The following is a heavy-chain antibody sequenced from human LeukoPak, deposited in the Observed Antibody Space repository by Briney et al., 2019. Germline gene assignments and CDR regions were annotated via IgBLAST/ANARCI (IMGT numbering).Heavy chain of an antibody. Sequence: PGGSLRISCAASGFTVGNNYMSWVRQAPGKGLEWMSVIYSDGSTYYADSVKARFAISRDNSKNTLYFQMNSLRADDTAVYYCARDPGGGPTHGYWGQGTLVTVSS. CDR3: ARDPGGGPTHGY. J-gene: IGHJ4*02. V-gene: IGHV3-66*02. CDR1: GFTVGNNY. D-gene: IGHD1-26*01. CDR2: IYSDGST.